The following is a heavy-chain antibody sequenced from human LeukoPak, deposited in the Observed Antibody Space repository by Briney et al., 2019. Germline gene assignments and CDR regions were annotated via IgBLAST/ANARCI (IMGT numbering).Heavy chain of an antibody. CDR2: INPRGGYT. D-gene: IGHD4-23*01. CDR1: GYTFTSNY. CDR3: ARDIFGPTVVTPQLAQLDY. J-gene: IGHJ4*02. Sequence: ASVKVSCKASGYTFTSNYFHWVRQAPGQALEWLGMINPRGGYTRFAQKFEGRITMTSDTSTSTVYVELRSLRSDDTAVYYCARDIFGPTVVTPQLAQLDYWGQGTLVTVSS. V-gene: IGHV1-46*01.